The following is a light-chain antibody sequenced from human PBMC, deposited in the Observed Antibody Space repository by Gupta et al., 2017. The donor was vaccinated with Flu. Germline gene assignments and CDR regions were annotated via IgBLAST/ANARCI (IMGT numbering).Light chain of an antibody. CDR1: QSNGID. Sequence: PVTLSVSPGEGVTLSCRASQSNGIDLAWYQQKPGQAPRPLIYDASCRTTGVPARFSAGGSGTEFTLTISSLQPEDFAVYFCQQFRDWPFTFGQGTRLDIK. V-gene: IGKV3-15*01. J-gene: IGKJ5*01. CDR3: QQFRDWPFT. CDR2: DAS.